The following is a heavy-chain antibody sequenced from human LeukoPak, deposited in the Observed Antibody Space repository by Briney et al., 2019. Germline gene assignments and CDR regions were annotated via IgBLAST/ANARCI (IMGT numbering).Heavy chain of an antibody. J-gene: IGHJ4*02. V-gene: IGHV3-53*01. Sequence: PGGSLRPSCAASGFSVSNNYMSWVRQAPGKGLEWVSVISSAGSTYYAGSVQGRFTISRDNSKNTVYLQMNSLRAEDTAVYYCARDSGRYTGDYWGQGTLVTVSS. CDR1: GFSVSNNY. D-gene: IGHD3-16*02. CDR2: ISSAGST. CDR3: ARDSGRYTGDY.